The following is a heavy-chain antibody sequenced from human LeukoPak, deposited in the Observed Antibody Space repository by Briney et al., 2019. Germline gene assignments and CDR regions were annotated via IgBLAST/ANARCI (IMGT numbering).Heavy chain of an antibody. J-gene: IGHJ6*02. CDR3: ARGKNYYYGMDV. CDR2: IYYSGST. Sequence: PSETPSLTCTVSGGSISSYYWSWIRQPPGKGLEWIGYIYYSGSTNYNPSLKSRVTISVDTSKNQFSLKLSSVTAADTAVYYCARGKNYYYGMDVWGQGTTVTVSS. CDR1: GGSISSYY. V-gene: IGHV4-59*08.